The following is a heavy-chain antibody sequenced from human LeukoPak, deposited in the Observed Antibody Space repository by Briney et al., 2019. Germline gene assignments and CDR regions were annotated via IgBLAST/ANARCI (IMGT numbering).Heavy chain of an antibody. CDR3: AEDRGRIVVVVAAANWFDP. J-gene: IGHJ5*02. CDR1: GFTFSSYA. V-gene: IGHV3-23*01. Sequence: GGSLRLSCAASGFTFSSYAMSWVRQAPGKGLEGVSAISGSGGSTYYADSVKGRFTISRDNSKNTLYLQMNSLRAEDTAVYYCAEDRGRIVVVVAAANWFDPWGQGTLVTVSS. D-gene: IGHD2-15*01. CDR2: ISGSGGST.